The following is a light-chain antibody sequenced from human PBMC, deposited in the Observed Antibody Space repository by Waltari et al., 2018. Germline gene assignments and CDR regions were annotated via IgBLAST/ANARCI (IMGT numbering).Light chain of an antibody. Sequence: DIQMTQSPSSLSASVGDRVTITWRAIQDIGSWLAWYQQKPGKAPKLLIYAASRLESGVPPRFSGSGSGTDFILAISSLQPEDCGTFYCQQGNSFPYTFGQGTKLEI. CDR2: AAS. V-gene: IGKV1-12*01. CDR3: QQGNSFPYT. CDR1: QDIGSW. J-gene: IGKJ2*01.